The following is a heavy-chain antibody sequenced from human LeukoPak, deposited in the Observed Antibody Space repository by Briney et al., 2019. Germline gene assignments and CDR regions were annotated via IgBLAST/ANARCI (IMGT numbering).Heavy chain of an antibody. V-gene: IGHV4-38-2*02. CDR3: ARDGAGGSYDY. CDR1: GYSISSGYY. J-gene: IGHJ4*02. Sequence: KPSETLSLTCTVSGYSISSGYYWGWIRQPPGKGLEWIGYIYYSGSTNYNPSLKSRVTMSVDTSKNLFSLKLSSVTAADTAVYYCARDGAGGSYDYWGQGTLVTVSS. D-gene: IGHD1-26*01. CDR2: IYYSGST.